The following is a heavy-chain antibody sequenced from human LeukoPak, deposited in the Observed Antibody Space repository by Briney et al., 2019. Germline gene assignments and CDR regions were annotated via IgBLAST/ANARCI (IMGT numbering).Heavy chain of an antibody. D-gene: IGHD4-11*01. CDR1: VGSISSGNW. CDR2: IHHNGTR. CDR3: ATAPILRGEGGEHYRYGMDV. J-gene: IGHJ6*02. V-gene: IGHV4-4*02. Sequence: PSGTLSLTCGVSVGSISSGNWWCWVRQSPGKGLEWIGEIHHNGTRNYNPSLKRRVTISADTFKNHFSLIMTSLTAADTAVYYCATAPILRGEGGEHYRYGMDVWGQGTTVSVSS.